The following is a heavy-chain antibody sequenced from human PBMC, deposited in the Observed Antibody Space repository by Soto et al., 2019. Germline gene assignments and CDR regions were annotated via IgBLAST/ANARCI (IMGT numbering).Heavy chain of an antibody. CDR1: GFTFDDYA. CDR2: ISWDTGFI. V-gene: IGHV3-9*01. J-gene: IGHJ4*02. D-gene: IGHD6-19*01. CDR3: AKDITGKQWLPPRLDF. Sequence: PGGSLRLSCAASGFTFDDYAMHWVRLAPGRGLEWVSGISWDTGFIGYADSVKGRFTISRDSAKKSLYLQMNSLRAEDTALYYCAKDITGKQWLPPRLDFWGQGTPVTVSS.